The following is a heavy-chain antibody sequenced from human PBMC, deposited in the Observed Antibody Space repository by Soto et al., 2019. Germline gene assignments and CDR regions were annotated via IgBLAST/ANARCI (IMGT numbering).Heavy chain of an antibody. Sequence: SVKVSCKASGGTFSSYAISWVRQAPGQGLEWVGGIIPIFGTANYAQKFQGRVTITADKSTSTAYMELSSLRSEDTAVYYCARGRYYYDSSGYYDYWGQGTLVTVSS. CDR3: ARGRYYYDSSGYYDY. CDR2: IIPIFGTA. J-gene: IGHJ4*02. V-gene: IGHV1-69*06. D-gene: IGHD3-22*01. CDR1: GGTFSSYA.